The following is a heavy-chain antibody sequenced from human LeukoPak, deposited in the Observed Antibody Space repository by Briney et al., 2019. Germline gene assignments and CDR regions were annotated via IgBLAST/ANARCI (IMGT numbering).Heavy chain of an antibody. Sequence: GASLKISCKGSGYSFTTSWIGWVRQMPGKGLEWMGIIYPGDSDTRYSPSFQGQVTISVDKSISTAYLQWSSLKASDTAMYYCASGSRGYSYGYWGQGTLVTVSS. V-gene: IGHV5-51*01. J-gene: IGHJ4*02. CDR1: GYSFTTSW. D-gene: IGHD5-18*01. CDR2: IYPGDSDT. CDR3: ASGSRGYSYGY.